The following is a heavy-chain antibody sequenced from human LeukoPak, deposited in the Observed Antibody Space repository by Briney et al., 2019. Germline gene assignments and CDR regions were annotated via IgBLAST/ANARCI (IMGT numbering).Heavy chain of an antibody. CDR2: INHSGST. V-gene: IGHV4-34*01. J-gene: IGHJ4*02. CDR3: ATAENSGSLRDY. Sequence: SETLSLTCAVYGGSFSGYYWSWIRQPPGKGLEWIGEINHSGSTNYNPSLKSRVTISVDTSKNQFSLKLSSVTAADTAVYYWATAENSGSLRDYWGQGTLVTVSS. CDR1: GGSFSGYY. D-gene: IGHD1-26*01.